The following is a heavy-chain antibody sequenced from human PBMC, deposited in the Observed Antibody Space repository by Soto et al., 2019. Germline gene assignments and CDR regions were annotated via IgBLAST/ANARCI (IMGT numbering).Heavy chain of an antibody. CDR2: IRSKANSYAT. V-gene: IGHV3-73*01. CDR3: TRLGYPDSGYDYGPMDV. CDR1: GFTFSGSA. J-gene: IGHJ6*03. D-gene: IGHD5-12*01. Sequence: GGSLRLSCAASGFTFSGSAMHWVRQASGKGLEWVGRIRSKANSYATAYAASVKGRFTISRDDSKNTAYLQMNSLKTEDTAVYYCTRLGYPDSGYDYGPMDVWGKGTTVTVSS.